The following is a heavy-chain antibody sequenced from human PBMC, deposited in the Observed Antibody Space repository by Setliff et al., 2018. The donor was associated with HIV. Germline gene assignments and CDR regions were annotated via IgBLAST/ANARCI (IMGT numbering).Heavy chain of an antibody. CDR3: ARLDSSIFGTIKPLHHFDY. V-gene: IGHV4-4*09. D-gene: IGHD3-3*01. J-gene: IGHJ4*01. Sequence: SETLSLTCSVSGGSISGHFWSWIRQSPGKGLEWIGYIYGNGNTKYNRFLNGRVTMSVDTSKNQFSLNLNSVTAADTAMYYCARLDSSIFGTIKPLHHFDYWGQGLMVTVSS. CDR1: GGSISGHF. CDR2: IYGNGNT.